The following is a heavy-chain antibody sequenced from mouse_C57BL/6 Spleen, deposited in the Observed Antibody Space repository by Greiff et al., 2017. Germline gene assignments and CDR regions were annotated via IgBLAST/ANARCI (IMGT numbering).Heavy chain of an antibody. CDR1: GYAFSSYW. Sequence: HQESGAELVKPGASVKISCKASGYAFSSYWMNWVKQRPGKGLEWIGQIYPGDGDTNYNGKFKGKATLTADKSSSTAYMQLSSLTSEDSAVYFCARDGYDYDGGFAYWGQGTLVTVSA. V-gene: IGHV1-80*01. J-gene: IGHJ3*01. D-gene: IGHD2-4*01. CDR3: ARDGYDYDGGFAY. CDR2: IYPGDGDT.